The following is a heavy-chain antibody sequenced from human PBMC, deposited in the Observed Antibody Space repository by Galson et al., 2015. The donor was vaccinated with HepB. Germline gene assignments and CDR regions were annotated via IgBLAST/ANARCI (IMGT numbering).Heavy chain of an antibody. CDR1: GFTFSSYS. CDR2: ISSSSSYI. V-gene: IGHV3-21*01. D-gene: IGHD2-2*01. Sequence: SLRLSCAASGFTFSSYSMNWVRQAPGKGLEWVSSISSSSSYIYYADSVKGRFTISRDNSKNTLYLQMNSLRAEDTAVYYCARDLGYCSSTSCRLGAFDIWGQGTMVTVSS. J-gene: IGHJ3*02. CDR3: ARDLGYCSSTSCRLGAFDI.